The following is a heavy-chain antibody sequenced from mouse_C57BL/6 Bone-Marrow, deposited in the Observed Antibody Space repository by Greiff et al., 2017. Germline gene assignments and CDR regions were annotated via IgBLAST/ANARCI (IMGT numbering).Heavy chain of an antibody. D-gene: IGHD2-4*01. J-gene: IGHJ3*01. V-gene: IGHV1-82*01. CDR3: ARPYDYDRAWFAY. CDR1: GYAFSSSW. CDR2: IYPGDGDT. Sequence: VQLQQSGPELVKPGASVTISCKASGYAFSSSWMNWVKQRPGKGLEWIGRIYPGDGDTNYNGTFKGKATLTADKSSSTAYMQLSSLTSEDSAVYFCARPYDYDRAWFAYWGQGTLVTVSA.